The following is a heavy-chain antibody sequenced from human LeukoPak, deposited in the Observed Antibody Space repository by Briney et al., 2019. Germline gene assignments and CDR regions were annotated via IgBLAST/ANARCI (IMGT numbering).Heavy chain of an antibody. CDR3: ARDDALGDNALDI. CDR1: GFTFSSYG. J-gene: IGHJ3*02. CDR2: ILNDGSQE. D-gene: IGHD3-16*01. Sequence: PGRSLRLSCAVSGFTFSSYGMHWVRQAPGKGLEWVAVILNDGSQEKYADSVKGRFTISRDNSKNTLFLQMNSLRAEDTAVYYCARDDALGDNALDIWGQGTMVTVSS. V-gene: IGHV3-33*01.